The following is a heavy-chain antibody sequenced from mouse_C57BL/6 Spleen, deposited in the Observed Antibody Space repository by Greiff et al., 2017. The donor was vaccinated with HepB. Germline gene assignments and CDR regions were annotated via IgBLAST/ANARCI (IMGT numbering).Heavy chain of an antibody. CDR1: GYTFTSYW. Sequence: QVQLKQPGAELVRPGSSVKLSCKASGYTFTSYWMDWVKQRPGQGLEWIGNIYPSDSETHYNQKFKDKATLTVDKSSSTAYMQLSSLTSEDSAVYYCARGIYGKPWFAYWGQGTLVTVSA. CDR2: IYPSDSET. CDR3: ARGIYGKPWFAY. D-gene: IGHD2-1*01. J-gene: IGHJ3*01. V-gene: IGHV1-61*01.